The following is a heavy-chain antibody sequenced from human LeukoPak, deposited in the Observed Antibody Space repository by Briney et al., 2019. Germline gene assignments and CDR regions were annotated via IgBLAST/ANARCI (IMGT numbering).Heavy chain of an antibody. Sequence: SETLSLTCAVYGGSFSGYYWSWIRQPPGKGLEWIGEINHSGSTNYNPSLKSRVTISVDTSKNQFSLKLSSVTAADTAVYYCARVASGSYLFWYSDLWGRGTLVTVSS. CDR2: INHSGST. CDR3: ARVASGSYLFWYSDL. D-gene: IGHD1-26*01. CDR1: GGSFSGYY. V-gene: IGHV4-34*01. J-gene: IGHJ2*01.